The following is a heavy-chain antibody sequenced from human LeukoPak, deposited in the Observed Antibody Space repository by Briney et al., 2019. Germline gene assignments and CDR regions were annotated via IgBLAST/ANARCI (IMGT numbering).Heavy chain of an antibody. CDR3: AKDQRGYSSGWYGY. J-gene: IGHJ4*02. CDR1: GFTFSSYA. V-gene: IGHV3-23*01. Sequence: GGSLRLSCAASGFTFSSYAMSWVRQAPGKGLEWVSAISGSGGSTYYADSVKGRFTISRDNSKNTLYLQMNSLRAEDTAVYYCAKDQRGYSSGWYGYWGQGTLVTVSS. D-gene: IGHD6-19*01. CDR2: ISGSGGST.